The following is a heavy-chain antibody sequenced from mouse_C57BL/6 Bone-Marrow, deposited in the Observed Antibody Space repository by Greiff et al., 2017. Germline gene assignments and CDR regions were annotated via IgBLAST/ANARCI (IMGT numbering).Heavy chain of an antibody. Sequence: EVQLQESGAELVRPGASVKLSCTASGFNIKDDYMHWVKQRPEQGLVWIGWFDPENGDTEYASKFQGTATLTADTSSNPADLQLSSLTAEDTAVYYCTTMWVNTTVVATDYAMDYWGQGTSVTVSS. CDR3: TTMWVNTTVVATDYAMDY. CDR1: GFNIKDDY. D-gene: IGHD1-1*01. J-gene: IGHJ4*01. V-gene: IGHV14-4*01. CDR2: FDPENGDT.